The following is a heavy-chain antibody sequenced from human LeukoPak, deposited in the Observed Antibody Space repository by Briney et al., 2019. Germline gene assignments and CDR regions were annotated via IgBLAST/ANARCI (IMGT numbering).Heavy chain of an antibody. V-gene: IGHV1-24*01. CDR3: ATGEHSVVAARYTFDY. J-gene: IGHJ4*02. CDR2: FDPEDGET. Sequence: ASVKVSRKVSGYTLTELSMHWVRQAPGKGLEWMGGFDPEDGETIYAQKFQGRVTVTEDTSTDTAYMVLSSLRSEDTAVYYCATGEHSVVAARYTFDYWGQGTLVTVSS. CDR1: GYTLTELS. D-gene: IGHD6-6*01.